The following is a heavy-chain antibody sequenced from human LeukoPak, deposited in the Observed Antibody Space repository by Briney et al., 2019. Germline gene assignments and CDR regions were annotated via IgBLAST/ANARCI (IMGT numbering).Heavy chain of an antibody. D-gene: IGHD3-22*01. J-gene: IGHJ4*02. CDR3: AKRGYDSSGYYGYFDY. V-gene: IGHV3-30*07. CDR1: GFTFSSYA. CDR2: ISYDGSNK. Sequence: GGSLRLSCAASGFTFSSYAMHWVRQAPGKGLEWVAVISYDGSNKYYADSVKGRFTISRDNSKNTLYLQMNSLRAEDTAAYYCAKRGYDSSGYYGYFDYWGQGILVTVSS.